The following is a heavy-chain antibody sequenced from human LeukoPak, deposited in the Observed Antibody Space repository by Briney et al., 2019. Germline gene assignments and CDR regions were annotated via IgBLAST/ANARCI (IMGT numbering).Heavy chain of an antibody. CDR1: GYTFTSYD. CDR3: ARSRYSRRNWFDP. CDR2: MNPNSGNT. V-gene: IGHV1-8*01. Sequence: ASVKVSCKASGYTFTSYDINWVRQATGHELEWMGWMNPNSGNTGYAQNLQGRVTMPRHSSISTAYMSLSSPRSADTAVYYCARSRYSRRNWFDPWGQGTLVTVSS. J-gene: IGHJ5*02. D-gene: IGHD6-13*01.